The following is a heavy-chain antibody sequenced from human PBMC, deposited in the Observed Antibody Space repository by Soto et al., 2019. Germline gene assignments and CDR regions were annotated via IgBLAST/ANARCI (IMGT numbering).Heavy chain of an antibody. CDR2: IDPGDSDT. Sequence: XEPQTISYKACGYTFNTSWIGLLCQMPGQGLEWMGIIDPGDSDTRYSPSFQGRITISVDKSISTAYLQWSSLEASDTAIYYCARHAGNSWKGDYFGYWGRGALVIVYS. D-gene: IGHD6-13*01. V-gene: IGHV5-51*01. CDR1: GYTFNTSW. CDR3: ARHAGNSWKGDYFGY. J-gene: IGHJ4*02.